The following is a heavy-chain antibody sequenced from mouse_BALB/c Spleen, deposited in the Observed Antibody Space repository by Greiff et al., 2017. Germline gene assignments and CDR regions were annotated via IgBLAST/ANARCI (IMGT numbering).Heavy chain of an antibody. CDR1: GFNIKDTY. D-gene: IGHD2-1*01. V-gene: IGHV14-3*02. CDR3: ASRLYGNYVGFAY. J-gene: IGHJ3*01. CDR2: IDPANGNT. Sequence: VHVKQSGAELVKPGASVKLSCTASGFNIKDTYMHWVKQRPEQGLEWIGRIDPANGNTKYDPKFQGKATITADTSSNTAYLQLSSLTSEDTAVYYCASRLYGNYVGFAYWGQGTLVTVSA.